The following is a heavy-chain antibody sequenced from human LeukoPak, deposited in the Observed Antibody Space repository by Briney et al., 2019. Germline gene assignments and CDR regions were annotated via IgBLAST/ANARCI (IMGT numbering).Heavy chain of an antibody. Sequence: SETLSLTCTVSGGSISSSSYYWGWIRQPPGKGLEWIGSIYYSGSTYYNPSLKSRVTISVDRSKNQFSLKLSSVTAADTAVYYCARDGPGQLERVFDYWGQGTLVTVSS. CDR1: GGSISSSSYY. CDR2: IYYSGST. CDR3: ARDGPGQLERVFDY. V-gene: IGHV4-39*07. D-gene: IGHD1-1*01. J-gene: IGHJ4*02.